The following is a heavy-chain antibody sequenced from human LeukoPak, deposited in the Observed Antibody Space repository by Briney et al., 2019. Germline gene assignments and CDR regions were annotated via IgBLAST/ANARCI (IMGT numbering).Heavy chain of an antibody. CDR3: AKDSSGYSPLDY. CDR1: GFMFSSNG. J-gene: IGHJ4*02. V-gene: IGHV3-30*02. Sequence: GGSLRLSCAASGFMFSSNGMHWVRQAPGKGLEWVAFIRYDGSNKYYADSVKGRFTISRDNSKNTLYLQMNSLRAEDTAVYYCAKDSSGYSPLDYWGQGTLVTVSS. CDR2: IRYDGSNK. D-gene: IGHD3-22*01.